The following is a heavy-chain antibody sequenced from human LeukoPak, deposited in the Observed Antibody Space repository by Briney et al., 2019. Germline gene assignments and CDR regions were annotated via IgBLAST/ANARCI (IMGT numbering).Heavy chain of an antibody. Sequence: PGGSLRLSCAASGFTFNHAWMSWVRQAPGKGLEWVGRIKSKTDGATTEYAAPVKGRFTISRDDSKNTLYLQMNSLKTEDTAVYYCTTVGSSRYYYYFDYWGQGGLVTVSS. CDR3: TTVGSSRYYYYFDY. D-gene: IGHD3-22*01. CDR2: IKSKTDGATT. J-gene: IGHJ4*02. V-gene: IGHV3-15*01. CDR1: GFTFNHAW.